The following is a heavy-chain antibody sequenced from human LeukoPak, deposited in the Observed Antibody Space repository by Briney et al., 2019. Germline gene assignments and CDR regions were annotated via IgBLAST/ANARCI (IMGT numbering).Heavy chain of an antibody. CDR3: AKDIGPYGDYVSY. CDR1: GFTFSSYS. CDR2: ISSSSSTI. J-gene: IGHJ4*02. V-gene: IGHV3-48*01. D-gene: IGHD4-17*01. Sequence: GGSLRLSCAASGFTFSSYSMNWVRQAPGKGLEWVSYISSSSSTIYYADSVKGRFTISRDNSKNTLYLQMNSLRAEDTAVYYCAKDIGPYGDYVSYWGQGTLVTVSS.